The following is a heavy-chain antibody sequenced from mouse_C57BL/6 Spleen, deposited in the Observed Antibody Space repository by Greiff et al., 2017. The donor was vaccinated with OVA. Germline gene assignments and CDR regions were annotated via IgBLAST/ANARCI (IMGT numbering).Heavy chain of an antibody. V-gene: IGHV1-82*01. CDR3: ARSDVYDGYFYV. CDR1: GYAFSSSW. Sequence: VKVVESGPELVKPGASVKISCKASGYAFSSSWMNWVKQRPGTGLEWIGRIYPGDGDTNYTGKFKGKATLTADKSSSTAYMQLSSLTSEDSAVYFCARSDVYDGYFYVWGTGTTVTVSS. J-gene: IGHJ1*03. CDR2: IYPGDGDT. D-gene: IGHD2-3*01.